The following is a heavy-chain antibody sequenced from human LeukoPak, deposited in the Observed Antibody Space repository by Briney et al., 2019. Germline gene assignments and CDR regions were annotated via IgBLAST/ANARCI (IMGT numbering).Heavy chain of an antibody. Sequence: VKVSCRVSGYTLTELSMHWVRQAPGKGLEWMGGFDPEDGETIYAQKFQGRVTMTEDTSTDTAYMELSSLRSEDTAVYYCATVSPSNMITFHYWGQGTLVTVSS. J-gene: IGHJ4*02. CDR2: FDPEDGET. CDR3: ATVSPSNMITFHY. V-gene: IGHV1-24*01. D-gene: IGHD3-16*01. CDR1: GYTLTELS.